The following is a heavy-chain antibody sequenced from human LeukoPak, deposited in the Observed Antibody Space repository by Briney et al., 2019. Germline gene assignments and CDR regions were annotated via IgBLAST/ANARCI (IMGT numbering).Heavy chain of an antibody. J-gene: IGHJ4*02. V-gene: IGHV3-48*01. D-gene: IGHD5-18*01. CDR2: ITSSTRTT. Sequence: GGSLRLSCAASGFTFSGSSMNWVRQAPGKGLEWVSYITSSTRTTYYADSVKGRFTISRDNAKNSLYLQMNSLRGEDTAVYYCARDVGYRGYYCDYWGRGTLVTVSS. CDR3: ARDVGYRGYYCDY. CDR1: GFTFSGSS.